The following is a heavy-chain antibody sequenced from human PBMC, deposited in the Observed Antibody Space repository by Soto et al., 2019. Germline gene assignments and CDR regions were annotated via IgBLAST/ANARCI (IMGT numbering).Heavy chain of an antibody. CDR3: ARPNSYGVTFHYYYGMDV. CDR2: IIPMFGA. CDR1: GGTFNNYA. Sequence: SVKVSCKASGGTFNNYAITWVRQAPGQGLEWMGGIIPMFGANYAQKFQDRVTIAADESTGTAYMELSGLRSEDTAVYFCARPNSYGVTFHYYYGMDVWGQGTTVTV. D-gene: IGHD3-10*01. V-gene: IGHV1-69*13. J-gene: IGHJ6*02.